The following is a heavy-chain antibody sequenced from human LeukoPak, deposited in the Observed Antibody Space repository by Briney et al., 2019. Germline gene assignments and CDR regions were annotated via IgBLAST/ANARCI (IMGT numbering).Heavy chain of an antibody. V-gene: IGHV1-18*01. Sequence: GASVKVSCKASGYTFTAFGISWVRQAPGQGLKWLGWLSAYNGNTNYAQKLQGRVTMTTDTSTSTAYMELRSLRSDDTAVYYCARERELDCSSTSCYPDYWGQGTLITVSS. CDR2: LSAYNGNT. J-gene: IGHJ4*02. D-gene: IGHD2-2*01. CDR1: GYTFTAFG. CDR3: ARERELDCSSTSCYPDY.